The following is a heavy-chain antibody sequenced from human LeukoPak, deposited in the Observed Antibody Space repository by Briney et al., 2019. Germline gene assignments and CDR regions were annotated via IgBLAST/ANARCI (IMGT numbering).Heavy chain of an antibody. CDR2: INPSGGST. Sequence: ASVKVSCKASGYTFTSYYMHWVRQAPGQGLEWMGIINPSGGSTSYAQRFQGRLTMTRDTSTNTVYMELSSLRSEDTAVYYCARHPSPQLHHFDYWGQGTLVTVSS. CDR1: GYTFTSYY. J-gene: IGHJ4*02. V-gene: IGHV1-46*01. CDR3: ARHPSPQLHHFDY. D-gene: IGHD2-2*01.